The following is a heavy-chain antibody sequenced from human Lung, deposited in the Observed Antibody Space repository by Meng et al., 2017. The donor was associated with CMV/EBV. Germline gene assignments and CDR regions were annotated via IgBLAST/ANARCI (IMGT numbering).Heavy chain of an antibody. J-gene: IGHJ4*02. V-gene: IGHV3-15*01. CDR2: IKSKTDGGTT. D-gene: IGHD2-2*01. Sequence: GSLRLXCAASGFTFSNAWMSWVRQAPGKGLEWVGRIKSKTDGGTTDYAAPVKGRFTISRDDSKNTLYLQMNSLKTEDTAVYYCTTDEYCSSTSCYPRFDFWGQGXLVTVSS. CDR3: TTDEYCSSTSCYPRFDF. CDR1: GFTFSNAW.